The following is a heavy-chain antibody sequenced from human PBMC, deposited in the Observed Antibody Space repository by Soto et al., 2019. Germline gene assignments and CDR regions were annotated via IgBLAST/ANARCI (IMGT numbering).Heavy chain of an antibody. CDR2: IFYRGTT. J-gene: IGHJ5*02. CDR1: GVSISSGSYY. Sequence: QVQLQESGPGLVRPSQTLSLTCTVSGVSISSGSYYWSWIRQHSGKGMEWMGYIFYRGTTYYNPSIKSRLTLSLDTSKNQFSLRVSPVTAADTAVYYCARNRGCAVGWWSYRYTTWFDPWGQGILVTVSS. V-gene: IGHV4-31*02. CDR3: ARNRGCAVGWWSYRYTTWFDP. D-gene: IGHD3-16*02.